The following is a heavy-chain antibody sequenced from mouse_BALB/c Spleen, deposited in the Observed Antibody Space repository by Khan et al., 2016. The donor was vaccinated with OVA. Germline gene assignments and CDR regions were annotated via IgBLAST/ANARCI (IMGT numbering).Heavy chain of an antibody. Sequence: QVQLKQSGPELKKPGETVKISCKASGYTFTNYGMNWVKQAPGKGLKWMGWINTYTGEPTYADDFKGRFVFSLETSASTAYLQISNLNNENMTTYFCARITYYWYSDVWGAGTTVTVSS. V-gene: IGHV9-1*02. J-gene: IGHJ1*01. CDR1: GYTFTNYG. CDR3: ARITYYWYSDV. CDR2: INTYTGEP.